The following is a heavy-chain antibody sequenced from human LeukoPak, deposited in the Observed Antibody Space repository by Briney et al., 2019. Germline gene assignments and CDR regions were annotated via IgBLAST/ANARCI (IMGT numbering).Heavy chain of an antibody. V-gene: IGHV3-53*01. CDR1: GFTVSSKY. CDR3: ARSRGFFDC. CDR2: IYSGGDT. J-gene: IGHJ4*02. Sequence: GGSLRLSCAASGFTVSSKYMSWVRQAPGKGLEWVSVIYSGGDTYYADSVKGRFTISRDNSKNMLYLQMNSLRVEDTAVYYYARSRGFFDCWGQGTLVTVSS. D-gene: IGHD3-10*01.